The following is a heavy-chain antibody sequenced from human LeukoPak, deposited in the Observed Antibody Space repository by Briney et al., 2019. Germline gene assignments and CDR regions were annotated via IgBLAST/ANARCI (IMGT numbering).Heavy chain of an antibody. CDR1: GFTFSSYA. D-gene: IGHD2-2*01. Sequence: GGSLRLSCAASGFTFSSYAMSWVRQVPGKGLEWVSAISGSGGSTYYADSVKGRFTISRDNSKNTLYLQMNSLRAEDTAVYYCAKEIVVVPAATTDNWFDPWGQGTLVTVSS. J-gene: IGHJ5*02. CDR2: ISGSGGST. CDR3: AKEIVVVPAATTDNWFDP. V-gene: IGHV3-23*01.